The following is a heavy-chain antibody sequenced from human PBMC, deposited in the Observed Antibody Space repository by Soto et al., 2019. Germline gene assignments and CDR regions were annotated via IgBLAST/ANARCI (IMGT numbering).Heavy chain of an antibody. CDR3: VRKAGDYDWYFDL. J-gene: IGHJ2*01. V-gene: IGHV1-18*01. Sequence: ASVKVSCKASGYTFSSRGIYWVRQAPGQGLEWMGWISPHNAKTHYAQSLQGRVTLTTDTSTSTAYMDLRSLRSDDTAVYYCVRKAGDYDWYFDLWGRGTPVTVSS. D-gene: IGHD4-17*01. CDR1: GYTFSSRG. CDR2: ISPHNAKT.